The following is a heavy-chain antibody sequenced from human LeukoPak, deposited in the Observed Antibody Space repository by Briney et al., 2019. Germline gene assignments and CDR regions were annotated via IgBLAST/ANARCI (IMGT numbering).Heavy chain of an antibody. CDR1: VFTFSYFW. J-gene: IGHJ4*02. D-gene: IGHD3-9*01. Sequence: GGSLRLSCAASVFTFSYFWMSWVRQAPGKGLEWVAKIKQDGSEKYYVDSVKGRFTISRDNAKNSLYLQMNSLRADDTAVYYCARGYYDTLTGYYGAERFWGQGTLVTVSS. CDR2: IKQDGSEK. CDR3: ARGYYDTLTGYYGAERF. V-gene: IGHV3-7*04.